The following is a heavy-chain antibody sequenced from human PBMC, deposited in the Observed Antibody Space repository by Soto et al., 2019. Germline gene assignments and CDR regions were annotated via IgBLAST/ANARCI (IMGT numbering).Heavy chain of an antibody. CDR2: ITSEGDRT. CDR1: GFTFSNYA. Sequence: PGGSLRLSCSVSGFTFSNYAMHWVRQAPGKGLEYVSGITSEGDRTWHADSVKDRFTISRDNSKNMLYLQMNSLRAEDTAVYYCARDQGGQSGNFIFDNWGQGTLVTVSS. D-gene: IGHD1-26*01. V-gene: IGHV3-64*04. CDR3: ARDQGGQSGNFIFDN. J-gene: IGHJ4*02.